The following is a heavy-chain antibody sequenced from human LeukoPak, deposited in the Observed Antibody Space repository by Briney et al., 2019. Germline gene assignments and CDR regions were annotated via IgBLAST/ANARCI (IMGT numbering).Heavy chain of an antibody. J-gene: IGHJ4*02. V-gene: IGHV3-9*01. Sequence: GGSLRLSCAASGFTFDDYAMHWVRQGPGKGLEWVSGISWNSGSIGYADSVKGRFTISRDNAKNTLYLQMNSLRAEDTAVYYCAKDGSRYYYGSGQPNYFDYWGQGTLVTVSS. CDR3: AKDGSRYYYGSGQPNYFDY. CDR2: ISWNSGSI. D-gene: IGHD3-10*01. CDR1: GFTFDDYA.